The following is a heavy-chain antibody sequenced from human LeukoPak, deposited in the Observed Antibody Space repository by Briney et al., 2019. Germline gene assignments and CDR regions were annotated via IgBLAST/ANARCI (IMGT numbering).Heavy chain of an antibody. Sequence: WASVKVSCKASGYTFTSYGISWVRQAPGQGLEWMGIINTSGGSTSYAQKFQGRVTMTRDTSTSTVYMELSSLRSEDTAVYYCARANNGGSYPGPGYWGQGTLVTVSS. CDR2: INTSGGST. CDR1: GYTFTSYG. J-gene: IGHJ4*02. D-gene: IGHD1-26*01. CDR3: ARANNGGSYPGPGY. V-gene: IGHV1-46*01.